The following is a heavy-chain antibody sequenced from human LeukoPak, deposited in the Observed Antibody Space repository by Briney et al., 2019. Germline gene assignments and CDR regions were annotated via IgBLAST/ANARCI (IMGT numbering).Heavy chain of an antibody. Sequence: GGSLRLSCAASGFTFSDYYMSWIRQAPGKGLEWVSYISSSGSTIYYADSVKGRFTISRDNSKNTLYLQMNSLRPEDTAVYFCARDGMVYAKGNYFDLWGRGTLVTVSS. CDR3: ARDGMVYAKGNYFDL. V-gene: IGHV3-11*04. J-gene: IGHJ2*01. CDR1: GFTFSDYY. CDR2: ISSSGSTI. D-gene: IGHD2-8*01.